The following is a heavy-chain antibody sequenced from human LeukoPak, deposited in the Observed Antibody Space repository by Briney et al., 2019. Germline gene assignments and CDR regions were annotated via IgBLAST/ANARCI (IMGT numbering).Heavy chain of an antibody. CDR2: MNPNSGNT. Sequence: ASVKVSCKASGYTFTSYDINWVRQATGQGLEWMGWMNPNSGNTGYAQKFQGRVTMTRNTSISTANMELSRLRSDDTAVYYCARKYDILTGYANWFDPWGQGTLVTVSS. CDR1: GYTFTSYD. D-gene: IGHD3-9*01. J-gene: IGHJ5*02. CDR3: ARKYDILTGYANWFDP. V-gene: IGHV1-8*01.